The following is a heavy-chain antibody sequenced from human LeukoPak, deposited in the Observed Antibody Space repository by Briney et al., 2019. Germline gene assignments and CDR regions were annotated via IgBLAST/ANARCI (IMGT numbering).Heavy chain of an antibody. V-gene: IGHV3-23*01. CDR3: AKLIYYYASSGDPRTDY. CDR1: GFTFSSYD. CDR2: ISGSGGST. Sequence: PGGSLRLSCAASGFTFSSYDMSWVRQAPGKGLEWVSAISGSGGSTYYADSVKGRFTISRDNSKNTLYLQMNSLRAEDTAVYYCAKLIYYYASSGDPRTDYWGQGTLVTVSS. J-gene: IGHJ4*02. D-gene: IGHD3-22*01.